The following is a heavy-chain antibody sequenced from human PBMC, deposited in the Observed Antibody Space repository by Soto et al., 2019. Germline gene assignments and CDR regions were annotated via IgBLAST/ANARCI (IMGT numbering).Heavy chain of an antibody. CDR3: VRGTPTPGLDI. CDR1: GFRFSGYP. CDR2: ISRRGTST. Sequence: GGSRRLSCVGSGFRFSGYPRNWVRQAPGQGLEWVANISRRGTSTNYVDSVRGRCSTSRDSTRSSLYLNMDSLRVEDTATYYCVRGTPTPGLDIWRRGTTVTVSS. V-gene: IGHV3-7*03. J-gene: IGHJ6*02. D-gene: IGHD1-1*01.